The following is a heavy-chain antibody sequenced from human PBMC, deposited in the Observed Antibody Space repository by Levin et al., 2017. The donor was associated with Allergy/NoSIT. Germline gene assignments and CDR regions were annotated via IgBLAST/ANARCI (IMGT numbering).Heavy chain of an antibody. CDR2: ISTGSSTM. V-gene: IGHV3-48*04. J-gene: IGHJ5*01. Sequence: GESLKISCAASGFTFSSYSMNWVRQAPGKGLEWVSYISTGSSTMYYADSVKGRFTISRDNAKNTLSLQMESLRAEDTAVYYCARDKRGYGSGSYYWFDSWGQGTLVAVSS. CDR1: GFTFSSYS. CDR3: ARDKRGYGSGSYYWFDS. D-gene: IGHD3-10*01.